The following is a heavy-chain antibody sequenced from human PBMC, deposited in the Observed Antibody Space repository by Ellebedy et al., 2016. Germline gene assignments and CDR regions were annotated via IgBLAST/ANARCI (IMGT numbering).Heavy chain of an antibody. CDR2: FDPEDGET. CDR1: GYTLTELS. D-gene: IGHD5-18*01. J-gene: IGHJ4*02. CDR3: ARGLGYSYGPPGY. Sequence: ASVKVSXXVSGYTLTELSMHWVRQAPGKGLEWMGGFDPEDGETIYAQKFQGRVTMTEDTSTDTAYMELSSLRSDDTAVYYCARGLGYSYGPPGYWGQGTLVTVSS. V-gene: IGHV1-24*01.